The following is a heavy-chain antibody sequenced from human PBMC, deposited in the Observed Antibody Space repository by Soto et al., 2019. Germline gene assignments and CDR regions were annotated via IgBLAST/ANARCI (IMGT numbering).Heavy chain of an antibody. CDR2: IIPIFGTA. CDR1: GGTFSSYA. CDR3: ARDRDPDSSGHNGMDV. D-gene: IGHD3-22*01. J-gene: IGHJ6*02. Sequence: QVQLVQSGAEVKKPGSSVKVSCKASGGTFSSYAISWVRQAPGQGLEWMGGIIPIFGTANYAQKFQGRVTITADESTSTAYMELSSLRAVDTAVYDCARDRDPDSSGHNGMDVWGQGTTVTVSS. V-gene: IGHV1-69*01.